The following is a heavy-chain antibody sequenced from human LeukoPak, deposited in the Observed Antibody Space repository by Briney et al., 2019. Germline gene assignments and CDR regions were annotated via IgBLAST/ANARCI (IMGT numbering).Heavy chain of an antibody. D-gene: IGHD5-12*01. Sequence: PGGSLRLSCAVSGFSVSNNHMSWVRQAPGKGPEWVSVIHTDGTTYYADSVQGRFTVSRHNPRNTPYLQMDSLRADDTAVYYCARGYSGYDPFDYWGQGTLVTVSS. J-gene: IGHJ4*02. CDR1: GFSVSNNH. V-gene: IGHV3-53*01. CDR2: IHTDGTT. CDR3: ARGYSGYDPFDY.